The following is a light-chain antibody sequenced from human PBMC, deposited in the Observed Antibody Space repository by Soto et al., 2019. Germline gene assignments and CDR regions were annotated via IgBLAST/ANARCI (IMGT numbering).Light chain of an antibody. Sequence: DVVMTQSPLSLPVTLGQPASISCRSSQSLMHSDGNTYLNWFQQRPGQSPRRLIYEVSDRDSGVPDRFSGSGSGTDFTLKISRVEAEDVGVYYCMQGTHWPWTFAQGTEVEIK. V-gene: IGKV2-30*02. CDR1: QSLMHSDGNTY. CDR3: MQGTHWPWT. CDR2: EVS. J-gene: IGKJ1*01.